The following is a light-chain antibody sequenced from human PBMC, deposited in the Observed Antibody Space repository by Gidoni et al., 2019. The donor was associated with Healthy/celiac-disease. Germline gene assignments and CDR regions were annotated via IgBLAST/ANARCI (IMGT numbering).Light chain of an antibody. CDR3: AAWDDSLNGRGV. V-gene: IGLV1-44*01. Sequence: QSVLTQPPSASGTPGQRFTIPCSGSSSNIGSNTVNWYQQLPGTAPKLLIYSNNQRPSGVPDRFSGSKSGTSASLAISGLQSEDEADYYCAAWDDSLNGRGVFGTGTKVTVL. J-gene: IGLJ1*01. CDR2: SNN. CDR1: SSNIGSNT.